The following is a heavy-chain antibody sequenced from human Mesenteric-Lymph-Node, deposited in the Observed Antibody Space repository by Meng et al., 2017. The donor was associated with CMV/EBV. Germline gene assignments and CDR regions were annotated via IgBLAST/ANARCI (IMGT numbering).Heavy chain of an antibody. CDR2: INPNSGGT. V-gene: IGHV1-2*02. D-gene: IGHD3-10*01. CDR1: GYTFTGYY. J-gene: IGHJ4*02. Sequence: ASVKVSCKASGYTFTGYYMHWVRQAPGQGLEWMGWINPNSGGTNYAQKFQGRVTMTRDTSISTAYMELSRLRSDDTAVYYCARDGVSYNYNAGSSHWGQGTLVTVSS. CDR3: ARDGVSYNYNAGSSH.